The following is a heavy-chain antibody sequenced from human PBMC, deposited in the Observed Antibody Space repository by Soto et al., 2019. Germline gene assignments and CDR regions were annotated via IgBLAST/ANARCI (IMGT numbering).Heavy chain of an antibody. CDR1: GFTVSSNY. V-gene: IGHV3-53*02. CDR2: IYSGGST. CDR3: ASARYGDYVDY. J-gene: IGHJ4*02. Sequence: EVQLVETGGGLIQPGGSLRLSCAASGFTVSSNYMSWVRQAPGKGLEWVSVIYSGGSTYYADSVKGLFTISRDNSNNTLYHQMNSLRAEDTAVYYCASARYGDYVDYWGQGPLVTVSS. D-gene: IGHD4-17*01.